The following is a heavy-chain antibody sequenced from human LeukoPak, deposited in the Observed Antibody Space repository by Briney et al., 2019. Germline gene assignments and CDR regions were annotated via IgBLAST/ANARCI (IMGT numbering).Heavy chain of an antibody. CDR1: GGTFSSYA. CDR2: IIPIFGTA. V-gene: IGHV1-69*13. J-gene: IGHJ4*02. CDR3: ARGDYGDHRHFDY. D-gene: IGHD4-17*01. Sequence: GASVKVSCKASGGTFSSYAISWVRQAPGQGLEWMGGIIPIFGTANYAQKFQGRVTITADESTSTVYMELSSLRSEDTAVYYCARGDYGDHRHFDYWGQGTLVTVSS.